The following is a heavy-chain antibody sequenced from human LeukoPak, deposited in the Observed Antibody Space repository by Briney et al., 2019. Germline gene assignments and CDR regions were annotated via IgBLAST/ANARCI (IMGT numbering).Heavy chain of an antibody. V-gene: IGHV3-23*01. CDR3: AKESPHFDY. Sequence: GGSLRLSCAASGFTFTSYAMSWVRQAPGKGLAWVSTISGSGDTTYYADSVKGRFTISRDNSKNTLYLQVNSLRAEDTAIYYCAKESPHFDYWGQGTLVTVSS. CDR2: ISGSGDTT. CDR1: GFTFTSYA. J-gene: IGHJ4*02.